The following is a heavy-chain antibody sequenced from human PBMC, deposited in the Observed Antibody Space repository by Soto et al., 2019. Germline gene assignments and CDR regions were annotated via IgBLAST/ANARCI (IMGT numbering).Heavy chain of an antibody. CDR2: IYYSGST. J-gene: IGHJ6*02. V-gene: IGHV4-31*03. CDR3: ARDGRWELLGDYYYGMDV. CDR1: GGSISSGGYY. Sequence: KPSETLSLTCTVSGGSISSGGYYWSWIRQHPGKGLEWIGYIYYSGSTYYNPSLKSRVTISVDTSKNQFSLKLSSVTAADTAVYYCARDGRWELLGDYYYGMDVWGQGTTVTVSS. D-gene: IGHD1-26*01.